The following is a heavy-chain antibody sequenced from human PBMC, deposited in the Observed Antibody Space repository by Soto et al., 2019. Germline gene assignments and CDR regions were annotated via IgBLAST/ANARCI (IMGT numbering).Heavy chain of an antibody. CDR3: ARAGGRNSGGIDY. D-gene: IGHD1-26*01. CDR1: VGTFSSYS. V-gene: IGHV1-69*01. Sequence: QVQLVQSGAEGKKPGSSVKVSCKASVGTFSSYSINGVRQAPGQGLEWMGEIIPIFGTANYAQKFQGRVTITADESTSTAYMELSSLRSADTAVYYCARAGGRNSGGIDYWGQGTLVTVSS. CDR2: IIPIFGTA. J-gene: IGHJ4*02.